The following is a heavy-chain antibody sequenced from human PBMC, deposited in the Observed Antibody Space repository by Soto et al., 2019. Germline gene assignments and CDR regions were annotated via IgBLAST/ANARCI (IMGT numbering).Heavy chain of an antibody. CDR2: IIPIFGTA. CDR3: ARGVVVVPAAVSCWFDP. Sequence: QVQLVQSGAEVKKPGSSVKVSCKASGGTFSSYAISWVRQAPGQGLEWMGGIIPIFGTANYAQTFQGRVTITADESTSTAYMELSSLRSEDTAVYYCARGVVVVPAAVSCWFDPWCQGTLVTVSS. D-gene: IGHD2-2*01. CDR1: GGTFSSYA. V-gene: IGHV1-69*01. J-gene: IGHJ5*02.